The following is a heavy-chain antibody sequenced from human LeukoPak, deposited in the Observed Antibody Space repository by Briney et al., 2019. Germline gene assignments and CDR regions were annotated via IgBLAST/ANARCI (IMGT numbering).Heavy chain of an antibody. CDR1: GFTFSSYG. D-gene: IGHD3-10*01. CDR3: AKESREYYFDY. V-gene: IGHV3-23*01. Sequence: GGTLRLSCAASGFTFSSYGMSWVRQAPGKGLEWVSGISGSGGSTYYADSVKGRFTISRDNSKNTLYVQMNSLRAEDTAVYYCAKESREYYFDYWGQGTLVTVSS. J-gene: IGHJ4*02. CDR2: ISGSGGST.